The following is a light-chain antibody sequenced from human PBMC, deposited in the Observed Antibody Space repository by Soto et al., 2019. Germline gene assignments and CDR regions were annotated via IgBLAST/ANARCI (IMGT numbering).Light chain of an antibody. CDR1: QSLMQSNGYTF. CDR3: MQVLEAWT. V-gene: IGKV2-28*01. Sequence: DTAGAQSLCSASGTPRESIAVSGVSSQSLMQSNGYTFVDWYLQKPGQSTQLLIYLGSNRASGVPDRCSGSGSGAYFTLIIRRVEAEYAVFYYYMQVLEAWTFGQGTRLEIK. CDR2: LGS. J-gene: IGKJ5*01.